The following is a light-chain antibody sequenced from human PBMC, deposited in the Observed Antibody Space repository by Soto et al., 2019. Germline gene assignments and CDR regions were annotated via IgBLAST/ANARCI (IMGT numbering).Light chain of an antibody. V-gene: IGKV3-20*01. CDR1: QSVSSSY. CDR2: GAS. CDR3: RHYDSLPIT. Sequence: EIVLTQSPATLSLSPGERATLSCRASQSVSSSYLAWYQQKPGQPPRLLIYGASSRATGIPDRFSGSGSGTDFTLTISRLEPEDFAVFYCRHYDSLPITFGQGTRLEI. J-gene: IGKJ5*01.